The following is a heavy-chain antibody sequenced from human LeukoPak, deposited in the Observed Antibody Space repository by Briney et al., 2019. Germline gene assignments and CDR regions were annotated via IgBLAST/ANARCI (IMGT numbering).Heavy chain of an antibody. Sequence: PGGSLRLSCAASGFTFSSYWMHWLRQEPRKGLVWVSRNSTDGSSRSYADSVKGRFTISRDNGKNTLYLQMNSLRAEDTAVYYCASYLTSIPSGMDVWGQGATVTVSS. D-gene: IGHD2/OR15-2a*01. CDR2: NSTDGSSR. V-gene: IGHV3-74*01. CDR3: ASYLTSIPSGMDV. CDR1: GFTFSSYW. J-gene: IGHJ6*02.